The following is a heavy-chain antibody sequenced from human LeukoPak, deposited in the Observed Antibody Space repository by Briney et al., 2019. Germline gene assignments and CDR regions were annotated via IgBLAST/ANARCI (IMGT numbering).Heavy chain of an antibody. CDR3: ARDSAHPYGSGSYLPWGYYYYGMDV. Sequence: ASVKVSCKASGYTFTGYYMHWVRQAPGQGLEWIGWINPNSGGTNYAQKFQGRVTMTRDTSISTAYMELSRLRSDDTAVYYCARDSAHPYGSGSYLPWGYYYYGMDVWGQGTTVTVSS. J-gene: IGHJ6*02. D-gene: IGHD3-10*01. CDR1: GYTFTGYY. CDR2: INPNSGGT. V-gene: IGHV1-2*02.